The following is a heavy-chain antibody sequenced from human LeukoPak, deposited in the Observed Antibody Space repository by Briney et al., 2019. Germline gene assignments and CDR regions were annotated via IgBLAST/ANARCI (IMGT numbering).Heavy chain of an antibody. J-gene: IGHJ4*02. CDR3: ATGEYSSGYLLGH. CDR2: INPNSGGT. Sequence: GASVKVSCKASGYTFTGYYMNWVRQAPGQGLEWTGWINPNSGGTKYAQKFQGRVTVTRDTSTSTVYMELSRLRSDDTAVYYCATGEYSSGYLLGHWGQGTLVIVSS. D-gene: IGHD3-22*01. V-gene: IGHV1-2*02. CDR1: GYTFTGYY.